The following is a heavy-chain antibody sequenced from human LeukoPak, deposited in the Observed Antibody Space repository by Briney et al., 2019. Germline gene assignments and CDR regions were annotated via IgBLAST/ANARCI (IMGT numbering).Heavy chain of an antibody. D-gene: IGHD3-3*01. CDR1: GYTFTIYY. CDR2: INPSGGST. Sequence: ASVNVSCKASGYTFTIYYMHWVRQAPGQGLEWMGIINPSGGSTSYAQKFQGRVTMTRDTSTSTVYMELSSLRSEDTAVYYCARGSYDFWSGHHIPAHGMDVWGQGTTVTVSS. CDR3: ARGSYDFWSGHHIPAHGMDV. J-gene: IGHJ6*02. V-gene: IGHV1-46*01.